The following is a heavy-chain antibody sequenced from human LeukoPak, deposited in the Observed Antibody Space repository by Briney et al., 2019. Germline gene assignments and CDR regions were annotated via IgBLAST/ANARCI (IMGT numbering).Heavy chain of an antibody. D-gene: IGHD3-10*01. J-gene: IGHJ3*02. CDR3: ARNLRIIGQDAFDI. CDR2: IFYSGST. CDR1: GGSIGCFY. V-gene: IGHV4-59*01. Sequence: SSETLSLTCTVSGGSIGCFYWSWIRQPPGKGLEWVGYIFYSGSTNYNPSLKSRVTISVDTSKNQFSLKLSSVTAADTAVYYCARNLRIIGQDAFDIWGQGTMVTVSS.